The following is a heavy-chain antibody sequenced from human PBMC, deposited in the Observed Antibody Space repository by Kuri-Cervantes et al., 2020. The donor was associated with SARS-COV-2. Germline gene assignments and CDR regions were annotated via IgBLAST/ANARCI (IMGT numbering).Heavy chain of an antibody. J-gene: IGHJ2*01. CDR2: IRYDGSNK. CDR3: ARAITHIVPAAIELWYFDL. D-gene: IGHD2-2*01. Sequence: GESLKISCTASGFTFSSYGMHWVRQAPGKGLEWVAFIRYDGSNKYYADSMKGRFTISRDNSKNTLYLQMNSLRAEDTAVYYCARAITHIVPAAIELWYFDLWGRGTLVTVSS. V-gene: IGHV3-30*02. CDR1: GFTFSSYG.